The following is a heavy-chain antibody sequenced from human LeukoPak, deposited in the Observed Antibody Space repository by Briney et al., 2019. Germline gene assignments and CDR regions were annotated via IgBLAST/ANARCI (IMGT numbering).Heavy chain of an antibody. Sequence: KPSETLSLTCTVSGGSISDYYWNWIRQPAGKGLVWIGRIYTSGSTDYNPSLKSRVTISGDSSKNQFSLNLNSVTAADTAVYYCARLSITLFGVVSAHFDHWGQGTLVTVSS. J-gene: IGHJ4*02. V-gene: IGHV4-4*07. CDR1: GGSISDYY. CDR3: ARLSITLFGVVSAHFDH. CDR2: IYTSGST. D-gene: IGHD3-3*01.